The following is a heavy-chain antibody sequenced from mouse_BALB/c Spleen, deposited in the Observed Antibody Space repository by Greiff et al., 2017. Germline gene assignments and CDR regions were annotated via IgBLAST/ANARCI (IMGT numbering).Heavy chain of an antibody. V-gene: IGHV5-17*02. Sequence: EVKVVESGGGLVQPGGSRKLSCAASGFTFSSFGMHWVRQAPEKGLEWVAYISSGSSTIYYADTVKGRFTISRGNPKNTLFLQMTSLRSEDTAMYYCARHSYAMDYWGQGTSVTVSA. J-gene: IGHJ4*01. CDR3: ARHSYAMDY. CDR1: GFTFSSFG. CDR2: ISSGSSTI.